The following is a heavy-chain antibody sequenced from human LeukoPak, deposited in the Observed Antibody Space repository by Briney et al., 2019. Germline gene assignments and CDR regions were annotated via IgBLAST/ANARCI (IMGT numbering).Heavy chain of an antibody. V-gene: IGHV1-69*13. Sequence: ASVKVSCKASGGTFSSYAFSWVRQAPGQGLEWMGGIIPIFGTANYAQKFQGRVTITADESTSTAYMELSSLRSEDTAVYYCARDSYPSYGDYGRGDETFDYWGQGTLVTVSS. CDR2: IIPIFGTA. D-gene: IGHD4-17*01. CDR1: GGTFSSYA. J-gene: IGHJ4*02. CDR3: ARDSYPSYGDYGRGDETFDY.